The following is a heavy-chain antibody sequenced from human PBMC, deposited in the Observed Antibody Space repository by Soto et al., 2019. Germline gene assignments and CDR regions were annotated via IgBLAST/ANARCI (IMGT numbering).Heavy chain of an antibody. Sequence: SETLSLTCAVYGGSFSGYHWSWIRQPPGKGLEWIGEINHSGSTNYNPSLKSRVTISVDTSKNQFSLKLSSVTAADTAVYYCARVRFDYDFWSGYYTRDAFDIWGQGTMVTVSS. CDR1: GGSFSGYH. V-gene: IGHV4-34*01. D-gene: IGHD3-3*01. CDR3: ARVRFDYDFWSGYYTRDAFDI. J-gene: IGHJ3*02. CDR2: INHSGST.